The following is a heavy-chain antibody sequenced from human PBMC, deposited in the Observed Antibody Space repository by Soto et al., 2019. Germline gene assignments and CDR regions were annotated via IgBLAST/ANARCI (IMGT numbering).Heavy chain of an antibody. CDR3: ARGKEQWLVREGNFDY. CDR2: MNPNSGNT. J-gene: IGHJ4*02. V-gene: IGHV1-8*01. CDR1: GYTFTSYD. Sequence: GASVKVSCKASGYTFTSYDINWVRQATGQGLEWMGWMNPNSGNTGYAQKFQGRVTMTRNTSISTAYMELSSLRSEDTAVYYCARGKEQWLVREGNFDYWGQGTLVTVSS. D-gene: IGHD6-19*01.